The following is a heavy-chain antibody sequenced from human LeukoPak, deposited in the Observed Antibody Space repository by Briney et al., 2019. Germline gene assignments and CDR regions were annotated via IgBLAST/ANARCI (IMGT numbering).Heavy chain of an antibody. Sequence: PSGTLSLTCSVSGGSIRSYYWSWIRQPPGKGLEWIGYLYYSGSTNYNPSLKSRVTISVDTSKNQFPLKLSSVTAADTAVYYCARIGVPGLLLWDWGQGTLVTVSS. J-gene: IGHJ4*02. CDR1: GGSIRSYY. CDR3: ARIGVPGLLLWD. D-gene: IGHD3-3*01. V-gene: IGHV4-59*01. CDR2: LYYSGST.